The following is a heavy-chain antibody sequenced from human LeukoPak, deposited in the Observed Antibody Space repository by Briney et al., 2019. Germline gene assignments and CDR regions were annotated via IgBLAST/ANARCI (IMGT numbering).Heavy chain of an antibody. V-gene: IGHV4-59*01. J-gene: IGHJ4*02. CDR3: ARVSVGYYGSGSYYTLDY. D-gene: IGHD3-10*01. CDR1: GGSISSYY. CDR2: IYYRGST. Sequence: PSETLSLTCTVSGGSISSYYWSWIRQPPGKGREWHGYIYYRGSTNYNPSLKSRVTISVDASKNQFSLKLSSVTAADTAVYYCARVSVGYYGSGSYYTLDYWGQGTLVTVSS.